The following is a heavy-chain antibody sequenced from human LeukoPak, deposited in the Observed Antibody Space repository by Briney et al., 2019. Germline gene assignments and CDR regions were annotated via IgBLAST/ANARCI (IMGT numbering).Heavy chain of an antibody. V-gene: IGHV1-18*01. CDR2: ISGDNGST. J-gene: IGHJ4*02. D-gene: IGHD2-2*01. Sequence: GASVKVSCKAFGYTFTSYGISWVRQAPGQGLEWMGWISGDNGSTNYAQKLQGRVTMTTDTSTSTAYMELRSLRSDDSAIYYCAREDTRRGSRGYFDYWGQGTLVTVSS. CDR1: GYTFTSYG. CDR3: AREDTRRGSRGYFDY.